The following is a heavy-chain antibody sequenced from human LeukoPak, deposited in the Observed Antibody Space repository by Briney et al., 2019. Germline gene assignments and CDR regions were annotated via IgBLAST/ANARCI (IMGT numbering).Heavy chain of an antibody. CDR1: GFTFSSYW. V-gene: IGHV3-74*01. D-gene: IGHD5-18*01. CDR2: INSDGSST. J-gene: IGHJ6*02. CDR3: ARGERQLWPRSGMDV. Sequence: GGSLRLSCAASGFTFSSYWMHWVRQALGKGLVWVPRINSDGSSTSYADSVKGRFTISRDNAKNTLYLQMNSLRAEDTAVYYCARGERQLWPRSGMDVWGQGTTVTVSS.